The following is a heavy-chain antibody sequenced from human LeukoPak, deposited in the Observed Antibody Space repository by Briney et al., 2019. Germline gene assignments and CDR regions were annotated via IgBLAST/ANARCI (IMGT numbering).Heavy chain of an antibody. CDR2: IYYSGST. CDR3: ARDLSLDTMIRGGPFYYYYGMDV. D-gene: IGHD3-10*01. V-gene: IGHV4-39*02. J-gene: IGHJ6*02. CDR1: GGSISSSSYY. Sequence: SETLSLTCTVSGGSISSSSYYWGWIRQPPGKGLEWIGSIYYSGSTYYNPSLKSRVTISVDTSKNQFSLKLSSVTAADTAVYYCARDLSLDTMIRGGPFYYYYGMDVWGQGTTVTVSS.